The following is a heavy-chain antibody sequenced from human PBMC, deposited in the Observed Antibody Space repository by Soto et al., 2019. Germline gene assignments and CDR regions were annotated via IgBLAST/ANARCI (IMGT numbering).Heavy chain of an antibody. Sequence: SETLSLTCSVSGDSISSGDYYWSWIRQPPGKGLEWIGYIYYSGSTYYNPSLKSRVTISLDTSKNQFSLKLSSVTAADTAVYYCARFKYSSSSSWFDPWGQGTLVTVSS. J-gene: IGHJ5*02. V-gene: IGHV4-30-4*01. D-gene: IGHD6-6*01. CDR2: IYYSGST. CDR3: ARFKYSSSSSWFDP. CDR1: GDSISSGDYY.